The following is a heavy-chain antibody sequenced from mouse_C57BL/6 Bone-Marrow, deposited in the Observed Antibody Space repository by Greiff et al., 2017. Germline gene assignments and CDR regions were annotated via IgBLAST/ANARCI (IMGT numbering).Heavy chain of an antibody. D-gene: IGHD2-4*01. Sequence: EVMLVESGGGLVKPGGSLKLSCAASGFTFSDYGMHWVRQAPEKGLEWVAYISSGSSTIYYADTVKGRFTISRDNAKNTLFLQMTSLRSEDTAMYYCARPYDYDGADYWGQGTSVTVSS. CDR3: ARPYDYDGADY. CDR2: ISSGSSTI. CDR1: GFTFSDYG. V-gene: IGHV5-17*01. J-gene: IGHJ4*01.